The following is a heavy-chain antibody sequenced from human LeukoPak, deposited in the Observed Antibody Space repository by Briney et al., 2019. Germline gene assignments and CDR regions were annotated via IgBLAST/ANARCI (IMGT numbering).Heavy chain of an antibody. D-gene: IGHD2-2*02. J-gene: IGHJ6*02. CDR2: ISAYNGNT. CDR1: GYTFTSYG. V-gene: IGHV1-18*01. CDR3: ARHPLYCSSTSCYNPPYGMDV. Sequence: ASVKVSCKASGYTFTSYGISWVRQAPGQGLEWMGWISAYNGNTNYAQKLQGRVTMTTDTSTSTAYMELRSLRSDDTAVYYCARHPLYCSSTSCYNPPYGMDVWGQGTTVTVSS.